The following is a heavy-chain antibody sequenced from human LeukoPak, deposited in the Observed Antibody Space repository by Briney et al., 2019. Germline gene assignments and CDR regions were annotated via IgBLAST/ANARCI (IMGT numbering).Heavy chain of an antibody. Sequence: ASVKVSCKASGYTFTGYYIHWVRQAPGQGLEWVGWINPNSGDTHSAQNFQGKVTMTRDTSISTASMDLSRLRSDDTAVYYCARAPKNDAYDIWGRGTMVTVSS. CDR1: GYTFTGYY. J-gene: IGHJ3*02. CDR2: INPNSGDT. V-gene: IGHV1-2*02. CDR3: ARAPKNDAYDI.